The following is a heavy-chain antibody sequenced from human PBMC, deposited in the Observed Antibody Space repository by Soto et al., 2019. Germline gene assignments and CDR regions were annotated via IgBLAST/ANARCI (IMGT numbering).Heavy chain of an antibody. CDR3: ARSRYSSGWYYFDY. D-gene: IGHD6-19*01. J-gene: IGHJ4*02. CDR2: IWYDGSNT. CDR1: GFTFSSYG. Sequence: CVASGFTFSSYGMYWVRQAPGKGLEWVAVIWYDGSNTYYADSVEGRFTISRDNSKNTLYLQMNSLRAEDTAVYYCARSRYSSGWYYFDYWGQGTLVTVSS. V-gene: IGHV3-33*01.